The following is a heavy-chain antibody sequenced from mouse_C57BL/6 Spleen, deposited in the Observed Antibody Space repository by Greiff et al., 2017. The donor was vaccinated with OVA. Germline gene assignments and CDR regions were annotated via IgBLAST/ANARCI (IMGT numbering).Heavy chain of an antibody. CDR2: IHPNSGST. CDR3: ASGDYGSRFYAMDY. J-gene: IGHJ4*01. CDR1: GYTFTSYW. D-gene: IGHD1-1*01. V-gene: IGHV1-64*01. Sequence: QVQLQQPGAELVKPGASVKLSCKASGYTFTSYWMHWVKQRPGQGLEWIGMIHPNSGSTNYNEKFKSKATLTVDESSSTAYMQLSSLTSEDSAVYCCASGDYGSRFYAMDYWGQGTSVTVSS.